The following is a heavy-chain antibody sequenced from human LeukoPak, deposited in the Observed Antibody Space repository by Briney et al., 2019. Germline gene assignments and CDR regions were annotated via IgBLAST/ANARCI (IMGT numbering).Heavy chain of an antibody. Sequence: GGSLRLSCAASGFTVSNNYMSWVRQVPGKGLEWVSVIYGGGSTYYADSVKGRFTISRDNSMNTVYLQMNSLRAEDTAVYYCAKDLEQWLVRANYFDYWGQGTLVTVSS. CDR1: GFTVSNNY. CDR2: IYGGGST. V-gene: IGHV3-53*01. J-gene: IGHJ4*02. CDR3: AKDLEQWLVRANYFDY. D-gene: IGHD6-19*01.